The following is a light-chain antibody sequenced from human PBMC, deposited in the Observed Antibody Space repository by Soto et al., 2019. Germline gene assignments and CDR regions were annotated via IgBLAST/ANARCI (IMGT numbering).Light chain of an antibody. CDR3: CSYADSSTLV. J-gene: IGLJ2*01. CDR2: EGS. V-gene: IGLV2-23*01. Sequence: QSALTQPASVSGSPGQSITSSCTGTSSDVGSYNLVSWYQQHPGKAPKHMIYEGSKRPSGVSNRFSGSKSGNTASLTISGLQAEDEADYYCCSYADSSTLVFCGGTKLTVL. CDR1: SSDVGSYNL.